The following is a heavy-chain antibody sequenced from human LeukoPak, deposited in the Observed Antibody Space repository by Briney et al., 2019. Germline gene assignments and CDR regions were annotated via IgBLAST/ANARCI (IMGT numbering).Heavy chain of an antibody. V-gene: IGHV3-64*04. D-gene: IGHD2-15*01. J-gene: IGHJ5*02. CDR1: GLTLSTYA. Sequence: GGSLRLSCSGSGLTLSTYAMHWVRQAPGKGLEYVSAIDTDGGGTYYADSVKGRSTISRDKSKNTLYLQMNSLRAEDTALYYCAKTSWYCSGGSCSNWFDPWGQGTLVTVSS. CDR2: IDTDGGGT. CDR3: AKTSWYCSGGSCSNWFDP.